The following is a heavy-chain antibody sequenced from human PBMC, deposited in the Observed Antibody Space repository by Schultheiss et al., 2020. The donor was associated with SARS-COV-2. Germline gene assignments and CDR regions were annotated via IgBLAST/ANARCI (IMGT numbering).Heavy chain of an antibody. CDR1: GFTFSTYG. V-gene: IGHV3-33*01. J-gene: IGHJ4*02. Sequence: GESLKISCAASGFTFSTYGMHWVRQAPGKGLEWVAFLWYDGSNQYYADSVKGRFTISRDNSKSTMFLQMNSLRADDTAIYYCAREGQTYEFWSGYPGEYWGQGTLVTVSS. CDR2: LWYDGSNQ. D-gene: IGHD3-3*01. CDR3: AREGQTYEFWSGYPGEY.